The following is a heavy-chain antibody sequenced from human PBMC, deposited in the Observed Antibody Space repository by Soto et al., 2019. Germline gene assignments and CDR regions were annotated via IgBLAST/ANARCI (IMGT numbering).Heavy chain of an antibody. CDR3: AVNRIYDNFDSHRDGFNF. CDR2: VSGRGADK. D-gene: IGHD3-22*01. J-gene: IGHJ3*01. V-gene: IGHV3-23*01. Sequence: GGSLRLSCAASGFTFSSYTMNWVRQAPGKGLEWVSGVSGRGADKFYADSVKGRFTISRDNSINLLFLQMNDLRAEDTAVYFCAVNRIYDNFDSHRDGFNFWGQGTMVTVSS. CDR1: GFTFSSYT.